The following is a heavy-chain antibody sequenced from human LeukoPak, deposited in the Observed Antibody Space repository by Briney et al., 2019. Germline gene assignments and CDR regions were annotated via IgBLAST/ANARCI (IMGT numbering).Heavy chain of an antibody. CDR2: INHSGST. CDR1: GGSFSGYY. D-gene: IGHD6-13*01. CDR3: ARQFSYSSSWSPLDY. V-gene: IGHV4-34*01. J-gene: IGHJ4*02. Sequence: PSETLSLTCAVYGGSFSGYYWSWIRQPPGKGLEWIGEINHSGSTNYNPSLKSRVTISVDTSKNQFSLKLSSVTAADTAVYYCARQFSYSSSWSPLDYWGQGTLVTVSS.